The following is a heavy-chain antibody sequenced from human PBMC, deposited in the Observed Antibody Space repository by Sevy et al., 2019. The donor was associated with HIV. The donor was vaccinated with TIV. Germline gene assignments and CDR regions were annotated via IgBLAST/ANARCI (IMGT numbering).Heavy chain of an antibody. CDR2: ISGTGART. D-gene: IGHD1-20*01. Sequence: GGFLRLSCVASGFTLNSYAMSWVRQAPGKGLEWISDISGTGARTNYADSVVGRFTISRDNSKNTLYLQMNSLRAEDTAIYYCARDGYNWIPFDRWGQGTLVTVSS. CDR1: GFTLNSYA. J-gene: IGHJ5*02. CDR3: ARDGYNWIPFDR. V-gene: IGHV3-23*01.